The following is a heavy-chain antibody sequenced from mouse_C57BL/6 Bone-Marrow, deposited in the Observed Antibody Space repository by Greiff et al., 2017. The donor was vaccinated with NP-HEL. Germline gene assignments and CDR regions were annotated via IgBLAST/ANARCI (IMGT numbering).Heavy chain of an antibody. CDR1: GYAFSSSW. D-gene: IGHD1-1*01. V-gene: IGHV1-82*01. Sequence: SGPELVKPGASVKISCKASGYAFSSSWMNWVKQRPGKGLEWIGRIYPGDGDTNYNGKFKGKATLTADKSSSTAYMQLSSLTSGDSAVYFCARSYYGSSYCDYGGQGTTLTVSS. CDR2: IYPGDGDT. CDR3: ARSYYGSSYCDY. J-gene: IGHJ2*01.